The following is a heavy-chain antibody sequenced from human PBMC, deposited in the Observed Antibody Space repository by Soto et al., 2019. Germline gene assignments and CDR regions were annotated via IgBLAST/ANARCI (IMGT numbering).Heavy chain of an antibody. D-gene: IGHD6-19*01. CDR1: GGSISTYY. V-gene: IGHV4-59*01. CDR2: IYYSGST. CDR3: ASYSSGWYDVSY. Sequence: SETLSLTCTVSGGSISTYYWSWIRQPPGKGLEWIGYIYYSGSTNYNPSLKSRVTISVDTSKNQFSLKLSSVTAADTAVYYCASYSSGWYDVSYWGQGTLVTVSS. J-gene: IGHJ4*02.